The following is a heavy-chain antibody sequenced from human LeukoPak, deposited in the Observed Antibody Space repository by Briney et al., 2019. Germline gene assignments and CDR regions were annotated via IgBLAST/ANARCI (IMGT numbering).Heavy chain of an antibody. Sequence: ASVKVSCKASGYTFTGYYMHWVRQAPGQGLEWMGWINPNSGGTNYAQKFQGRVTMTRDTSISTAYMELSRLRSDDTAVYYCARECADIVVVPAPYYYYYMDVWGKGTTVTVSS. J-gene: IGHJ6*03. CDR2: INPNSGGT. D-gene: IGHD2-2*01. CDR3: ARECADIVVVPAPYYYYYMDV. CDR1: GYTFTGYY. V-gene: IGHV1-2*02.